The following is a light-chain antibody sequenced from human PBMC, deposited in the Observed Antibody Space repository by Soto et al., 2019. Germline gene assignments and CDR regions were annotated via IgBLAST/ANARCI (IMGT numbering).Light chain of an antibody. V-gene: IGLV1-51*01. CDR3: GTWDSSLSVHD. CDR1: SSNIGNNY. J-gene: IGLJ1*01. Sequence: QSVLTQPPSVSAAPGQKVTISCSGTSSNIGNNYVSWYQQLPGTAPKLLIYDNNKRPSGIPDRFSGSKSGTSATLGITGLQTGDEADYYCGTWDSSLSVHDFGTGTKVTVL. CDR2: DNN.